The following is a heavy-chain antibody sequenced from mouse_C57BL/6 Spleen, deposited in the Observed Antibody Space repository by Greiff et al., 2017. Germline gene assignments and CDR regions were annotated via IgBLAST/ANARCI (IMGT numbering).Heavy chain of an antibody. CDR3: VRHDGVDYGMGY. Sequence: EVQLQESGGGLVQPKGSLKLSCAASGFSFNTYAMNWVRQAPGKGLEWVARIRSKSNNYATYYADSVKDRFTISRYDSESMLYLQMNNLKTEDTAMDDGVRHDGVDYGMGYWGQGTSVTVAT. D-gene: IGHD1-1*01. CDR2: IRSKSNNYAT. J-gene: IGHJ4*01. V-gene: IGHV10-1*01. CDR1: GFSFNTYA.